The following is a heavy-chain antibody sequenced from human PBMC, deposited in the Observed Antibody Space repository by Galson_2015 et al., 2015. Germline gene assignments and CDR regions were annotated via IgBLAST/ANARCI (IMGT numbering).Heavy chain of an antibody. J-gene: IGHJ4*02. CDR1: GFSLRTSGVG. CDR2: IYWDDDK. V-gene: IGHV2-5*02. CDR3: AIFGSSTGKFDY. Sequence: LVKPTQPLTLPCTFSGFSLRTSGVGVGWIRQPPGKALEWLALIYWDDDKRYSSSLKSRLTITKDTSKNQVFLTMINMDPVDPATYYCAIFGSSTGKFDYWGQGTLVTVSS. D-gene: IGHD3-3*01.